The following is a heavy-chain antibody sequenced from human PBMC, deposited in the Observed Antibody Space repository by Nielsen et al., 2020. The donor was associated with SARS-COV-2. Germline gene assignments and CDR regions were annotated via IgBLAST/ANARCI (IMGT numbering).Heavy chain of an antibody. CDR3: ARARYNWNGRDDAFDI. D-gene: IGHD1-1*01. CDR2: ISYDGSNK. J-gene: IGHJ3*02. Sequence: GESLKISRAASGFTFSSYAMSWVRQAPGKGLEWVAVISYDGSNKYYADSVKGRFTISRDNAKNSLYLQMNSLRAEDTAVYYCARARYNWNGRDDAFDIWGQGTMVTVSS. V-gene: IGHV3-30*03. CDR1: GFTFSSYA.